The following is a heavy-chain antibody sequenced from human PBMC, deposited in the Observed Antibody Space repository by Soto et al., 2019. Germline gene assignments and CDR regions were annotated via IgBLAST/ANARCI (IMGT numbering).Heavy chain of an antibody. D-gene: IGHD3-3*01. Sequence: SETLSLTCTFSGGSISSGGYYWSWVRQHPGKGLEWIGYIYYSGSTYYNPSLKSRVTISVDTSKNQFSLKLSSVTAADTAVYYCASSYPLLENWFDPWGQGTLVTVSS. CDR2: IYYSGST. CDR1: GGSISSGGYY. J-gene: IGHJ5*02. CDR3: ASSYPLLENWFDP. V-gene: IGHV4-31*03.